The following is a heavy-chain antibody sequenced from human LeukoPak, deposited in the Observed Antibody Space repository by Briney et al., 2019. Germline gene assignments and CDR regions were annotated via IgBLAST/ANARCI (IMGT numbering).Heavy chain of an antibody. Sequence: RGSLRLSCAASEFTFSSYGMHWVRQAPGKGLEWVAFIRYDGSNKYYADSVKGRFTISRDNSKNTLYLQMNSLRAEDTAVYYCAKRPFDSSGWYIRFDYWGQGTLVTVSS. CDR2: IRYDGSNK. CDR1: EFTFSSYG. J-gene: IGHJ4*02. CDR3: AKRPFDSSGWYIRFDY. V-gene: IGHV3-30*02. D-gene: IGHD6-19*01.